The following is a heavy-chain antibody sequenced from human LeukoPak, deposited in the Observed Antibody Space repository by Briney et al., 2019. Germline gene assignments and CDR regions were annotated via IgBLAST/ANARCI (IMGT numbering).Heavy chain of an antibody. CDR2: ISSSSYI. CDR3: GRGRRHSSGWYNDY. D-gene: IGHD6-19*01. V-gene: IGHV3-21*01. J-gene: IGHJ4*02. Sequence: GGSLRLSCAASGFTFSSYSMNWVRQAPGKGLEWVSPISSSSYIYYADSVKGQFTISRDNAKNSLYLQMNSLRAEDTAVYYCGRGRRHSSGWYNDYWGQGTLVTVSS. CDR1: GFTFSSYS.